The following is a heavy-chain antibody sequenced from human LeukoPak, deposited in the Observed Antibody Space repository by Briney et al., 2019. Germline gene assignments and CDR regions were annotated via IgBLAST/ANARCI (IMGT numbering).Heavy chain of an antibody. J-gene: IGHJ4*02. Sequence: GGSLRLSCAASGFTVSSNYMSWVRQARGKGLEWVSCIYSGGSTYYADSVKGRFTISRDNSKNTLYLQMNSLRAEDTAVYYCARVGYYDFWSGYPYYFDYWGQGTPVTVSS. CDR3: ARVGYYDFWSGYPYYFDY. CDR1: GFTVSSNY. CDR2: IYSGGST. D-gene: IGHD3-3*01. V-gene: IGHV3-66*01.